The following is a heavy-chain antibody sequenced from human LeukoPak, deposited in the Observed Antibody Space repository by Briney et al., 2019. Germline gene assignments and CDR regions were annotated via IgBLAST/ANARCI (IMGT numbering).Heavy chain of an antibody. CDR3: ARVSSSYDLFIGYYYYYMDV. J-gene: IGHJ6*03. D-gene: IGHD5-12*01. Sequence: GGSLRLSCAASGFTFSSYWMHWVRQAPGKGLVWVSRINSDGSSTSYADSVKGRFTISRDNAKNTLYLQMNSLRAEDTAVYYCARVSSSYDLFIGYYYYYMDVWGKGTTVTVSS. CDR1: GFTFSSYW. CDR2: INSDGSST. V-gene: IGHV3-74*01.